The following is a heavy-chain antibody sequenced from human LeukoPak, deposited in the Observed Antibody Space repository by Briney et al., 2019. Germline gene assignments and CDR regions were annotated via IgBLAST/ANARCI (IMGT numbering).Heavy chain of an antibody. V-gene: IGHV4-38-2*01. CDR1: GGSISSGYY. J-gene: IGHJ4*02. D-gene: IGHD5-18*01. CDR3: ARKGYSYIDY. Sequence: SGTLSLTCAVSGGSISSGYYWGWIRQPPGKGLEWIGSIYHSGSTYYNPSLKSRVTISVDTSKNQFSLKLSSVTAADTAVYYCARKGYSYIDYWGQGTLVTVSS. CDR2: IYHSGST.